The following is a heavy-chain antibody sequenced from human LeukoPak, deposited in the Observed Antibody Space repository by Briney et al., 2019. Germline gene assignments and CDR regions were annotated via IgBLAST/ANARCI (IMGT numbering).Heavy chain of an antibody. CDR3: ARAYGGNSGYYFDY. CDR2: IVPIFGIA. J-gene: IGHJ4*02. V-gene: IGHV1-69*04. CDR1: GGTFTSYA. Sequence: SVKVSCKASGGTFTSYAISWVRQAPGQGLELMGRIVPIFGIANYAQKFQGRVTITADKSTSTAYMELSSLRSEDTAVYYCARAYGGNSGYYFDYWGQGTLVTVSS. D-gene: IGHD4-23*01.